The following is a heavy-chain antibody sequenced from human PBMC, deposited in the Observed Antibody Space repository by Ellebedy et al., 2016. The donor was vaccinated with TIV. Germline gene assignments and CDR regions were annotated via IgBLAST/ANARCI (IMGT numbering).Heavy chain of an antibody. CDR3: ARRFQHYYNYYYMDV. J-gene: IGHJ6*03. CDR2: ISYVASSK. Sequence: GESLKISCAASGFTFSNYAMHWVRQAPGKGLEWLAIISYVASSKYYADSVKGRFTISKDTSKLYLQMSGLRAEDTAVYYCARRFQHYYNYYYMDVWGQGTSVTVS. CDR1: GFTFSNYA. V-gene: IGHV3-30-3*01.